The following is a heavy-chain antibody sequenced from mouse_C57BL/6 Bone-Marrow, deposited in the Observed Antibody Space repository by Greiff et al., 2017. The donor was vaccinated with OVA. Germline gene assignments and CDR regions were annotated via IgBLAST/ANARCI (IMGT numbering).Heavy chain of an antibody. CDR2: IWRGGST. CDR1: GFSLTSYG. D-gene: IGHD1-1*01. CDR3: AKNYYGSSYMYFDV. Sequence: QVQLKQSGPGLVQPSQRLSITCTVSGFSLTSYGVHWVRQSPGKGLEWLGVIWRGGSTDYNAAFMSRLSITKDNSKSQVFFKMNSLQADDTAIYYCAKNYYGSSYMYFDVWGTGTTVTVSS. J-gene: IGHJ1*03. V-gene: IGHV2-5*01.